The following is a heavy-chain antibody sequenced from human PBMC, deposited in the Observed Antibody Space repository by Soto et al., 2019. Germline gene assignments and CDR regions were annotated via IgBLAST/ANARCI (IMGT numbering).Heavy chain of an antibody. CDR1: GFTFSSYG. CDR3: AKENYYDCSGYIDY. J-gene: IGHJ4*02. Sequence: QVQLVESGGGVVQPGRSLRLSCAASGFTFSSYGMHWVRQAPGKGLEWVAVISYDGSNKYYADTEKGRFTISRDNSKNTLYLQMNSLRAEDTAVYYCAKENYYDCSGYIDYWGQGTLVTVSS. V-gene: IGHV3-30*18. D-gene: IGHD3-22*01. CDR2: ISYDGSNK.